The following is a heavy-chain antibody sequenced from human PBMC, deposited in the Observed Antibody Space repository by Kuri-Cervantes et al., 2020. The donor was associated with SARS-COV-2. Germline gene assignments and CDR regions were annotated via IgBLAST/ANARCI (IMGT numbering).Heavy chain of an antibody. V-gene: IGHV3-74*01. CDR3: ARGIGIAAAGH. CDR2: INSDGSST. J-gene: IGHJ4*02. CDR1: GFTFSSCA. D-gene: IGHD6-13*01. Sequence: GGSLRLSCAASGFTFSSCAMSWVRQAPGKGLVWVSRINSDGSSTSYADSVKGRFTISRDNAKNTLYLQMNSLRAEDTAVYYCARGIGIAAAGHWGQGTLVTVSS.